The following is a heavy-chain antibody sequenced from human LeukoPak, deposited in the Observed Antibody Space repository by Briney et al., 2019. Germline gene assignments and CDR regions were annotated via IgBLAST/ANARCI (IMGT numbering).Heavy chain of an antibody. CDR2: IYYSGST. D-gene: IGHD2-15*01. J-gene: IGHJ4*02. CDR3: ARVGCSGGSCYFDY. V-gene: IGHV4-59*01. CDR1: GGSISSYY. Sequence: SETLSLTCTVSGGSISSYYWSWVRQPPGKGLEWIGYIYYSGSTNYNPSLKSRVTISVDTSKNQFSLKLSSVTAADTAVYYCARVGCSGGSCYFDYWGQGTLVTVSS.